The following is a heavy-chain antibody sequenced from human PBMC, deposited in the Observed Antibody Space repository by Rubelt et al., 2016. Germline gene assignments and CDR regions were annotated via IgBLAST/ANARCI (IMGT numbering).Heavy chain of an antibody. CDR1: GGSINNYY. V-gene: IGHV4-59*01. CDR2: IYYSGST. CDR3: ARVGSPVDY. Sequence: QVQLQESGPGLVKPSETLSLTCTVSGGSINNYYWTWIRQPPGRGLEWIGYIYYSGSTNYNPSLRSRVTISVDTSKNHVSLNLSSVTAADTAVYYCARVGSPVDYWGQGTLVTVSS. J-gene: IGHJ4*02.